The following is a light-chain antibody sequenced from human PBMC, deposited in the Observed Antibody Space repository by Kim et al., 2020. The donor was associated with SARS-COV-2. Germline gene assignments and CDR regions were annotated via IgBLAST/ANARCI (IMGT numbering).Light chain of an antibody. V-gene: IGLV4-69*01. CDR1: SGHSSYA. J-gene: IGLJ3*02. CDR2: LNSDGSH. Sequence: VELTCTLSSGHSSYAIAWHQQQPEKGPRYLMKLNSDGSHSKGDGIPDRFSGSSSGAERYLTISSLQSEDEADYYCQTWGTGIRVFGGGTQLTVL. CDR3: QTWGTGIRV.